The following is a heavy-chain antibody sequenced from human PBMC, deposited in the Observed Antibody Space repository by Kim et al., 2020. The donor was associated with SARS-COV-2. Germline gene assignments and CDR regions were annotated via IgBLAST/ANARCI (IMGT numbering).Heavy chain of an antibody. CDR1: GFTFSSYA. Sequence: RGSLRLSCAASGFTFSSYAMHWVRQAPGKGLEYVSAISSNGGSTYYANSVKGRFTISRDNSKNTLYLQMGSLRAEDMAVYYCARGTTVTTGWAGGAFDIWGQGTMVTVSS. V-gene: IGHV3-64*01. D-gene: IGHD4-17*01. CDR2: ISSNGGST. J-gene: IGHJ3*02. CDR3: ARGTTVTTGWAGGAFDI.